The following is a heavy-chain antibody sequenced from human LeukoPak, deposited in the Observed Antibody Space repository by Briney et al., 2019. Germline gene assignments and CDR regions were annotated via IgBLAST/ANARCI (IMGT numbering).Heavy chain of an antibody. CDR2: INPSDDNT. Sequence: GASVKVSCKASGYTFTNNFMHWVRQAPGQGLEWIGIINPSDDNTKYAQKFQGRVTMTRDTSISTAYMELSRLRSDDTAVYYCAKMYYCDRRGGAFDICGQGKMVTASS. J-gene: IGHJ3*02. D-gene: IGHD3-22*01. CDR3: AKMYYCDRRGGAFDI. CDR1: GYTFTNNF. V-gene: IGHV1-46*01.